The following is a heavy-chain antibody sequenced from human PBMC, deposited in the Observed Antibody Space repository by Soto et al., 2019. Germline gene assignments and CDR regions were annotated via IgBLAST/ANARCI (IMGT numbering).Heavy chain of an antibody. V-gene: IGHV1-18*01. J-gene: IGHJ3*01. CDR3: AREGYSSGFDPFDF. CDR2: ISGYIGRT. D-gene: IGHD5-18*01. Sequence: QVQLEQSGDAVKKPGASVKVSCKASGYNFRNFGITWVRQASGLGLEWLGWISGYIGRTSSARNFRDRVVLTTDTATNTAYMELRSLTSDDTAIYYCAREGYSSGFDPFDFWGQGTKVTVSS. CDR1: GYNFRNFG.